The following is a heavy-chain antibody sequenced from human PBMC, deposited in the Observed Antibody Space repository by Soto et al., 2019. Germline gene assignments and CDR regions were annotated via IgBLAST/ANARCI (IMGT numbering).Heavy chain of an antibody. D-gene: IGHD2-2*02. J-gene: IGHJ5*02. CDR1: GFTFSSYA. V-gene: IGHV1-69*01. CDR2: IIPIFGTA. Sequence: QVQLVESGGGVVQPGRSLRLSCAASGFTFSSYAISWVRQAPGQGLEWMGGIIPIFGTANYAQKFQGRVTITADESTSTAYMELSSLRSEDTAVYYCARDIVVVPAAITVGQPYNWFDPWGQGTLVTVSS. CDR3: ARDIVVVPAAITVGQPYNWFDP.